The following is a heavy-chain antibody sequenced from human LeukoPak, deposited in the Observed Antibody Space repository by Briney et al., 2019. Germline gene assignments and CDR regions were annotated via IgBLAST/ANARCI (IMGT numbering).Heavy chain of an antibody. CDR1: GFTFSSYA. CDR2: ISGSGGST. V-gene: IGHV3-23*01. Sequence: SGGSLRLSCAASGFTFSSYAMSWVRQAPGKGLEWVSAISGSGGSTYYADSVKGRFTISRDNSKNTLYLQMSSLRAEDTAVYYCAKVRVVAAVYYFDYWGQGTLVTVSS. J-gene: IGHJ4*02. D-gene: IGHD2-15*01. CDR3: AKVRVVAAVYYFDY.